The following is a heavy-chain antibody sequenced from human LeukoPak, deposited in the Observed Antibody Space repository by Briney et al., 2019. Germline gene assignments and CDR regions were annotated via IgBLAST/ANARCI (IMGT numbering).Heavy chain of an antibody. V-gene: IGHV3-23*01. D-gene: IGHD5-12*01. CDR3: ARGGYSGYDGIPY. CDR1: GFTFSSYA. J-gene: IGHJ4*02. CDR2: ISGSGGST. Sequence: GGSLRLSCAASGFTFSSYAMSWVRQAPGKGLEWVSAISGSGGSTYYADSVKGRFTISRDNSKNTLYLQMNSLRAEDTAVYYCARGGYSGYDGIPYWGQGTLVTVSS.